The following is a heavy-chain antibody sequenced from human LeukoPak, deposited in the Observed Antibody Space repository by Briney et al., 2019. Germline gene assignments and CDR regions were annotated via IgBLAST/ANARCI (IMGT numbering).Heavy chain of an antibody. CDR2: IYTTGNT. CDR1: GGSFSGYY. CDR3: ARAFHCSTTSCYARGLDY. Sequence: PSETLSLTCAVYGGSFSGYYWSWIRQPPGKGLEWIGRIYTTGNTNYNPSLKSRVTISVDTSNNQFSLKLSSVTAADTAVYYCARAFHCSTTSCYARGLDYWGQGTLVTVSS. J-gene: IGHJ4*02. V-gene: IGHV4-59*10. D-gene: IGHD2-2*01.